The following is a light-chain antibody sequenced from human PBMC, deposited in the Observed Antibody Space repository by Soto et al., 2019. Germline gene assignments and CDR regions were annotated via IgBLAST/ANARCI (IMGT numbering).Light chain of an antibody. CDR2: DVS. Sequence: QSVLTQPRSVSGSPGQSVTISCTGTSSDVGGYNYVSWYQQHPGEAPKFMIYDVSKRPSGVPDRFSGSKSGNTASLTISGLQAEDEADYFCCLYAGSYSYVFGTGTKLTVL. V-gene: IGLV2-11*01. J-gene: IGLJ1*01. CDR1: SSDVGGYNY. CDR3: CLYAGSYSYV.